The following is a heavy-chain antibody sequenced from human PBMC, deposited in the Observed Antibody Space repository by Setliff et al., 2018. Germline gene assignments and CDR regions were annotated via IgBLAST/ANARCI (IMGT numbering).Heavy chain of an antibody. CDR2: INPRAGTT. J-gene: IGHJ5*02. Sequence: ASVKVSCKASGYTFTNYYINWVRQAPGQGLEWMGIINPRAGTTSYAQKLQGRVTMTRDTSTNTVYMELSSLRSEDTAVYYCARSPAVLGIVYLDPWGQGTRVTVSS. CDR1: GYTFTNYY. D-gene: IGHD2-15*01. CDR3: ARSPAVLGIVYLDP. V-gene: IGHV1-46*04.